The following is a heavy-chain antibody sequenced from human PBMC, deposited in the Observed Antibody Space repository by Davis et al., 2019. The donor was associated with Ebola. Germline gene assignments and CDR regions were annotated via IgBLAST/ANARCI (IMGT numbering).Heavy chain of an antibody. Sequence: SETLSLTCTVSGGSISSRDYYWSWIRQPPGKGLEWIGYIYYRGSTNSNPSLKSRVTISVDTSKNQFSLKLSSVTAADTAVYYCARRRSYFDYWGQGTLVTVSS. CDR1: GGSISSRDYY. CDR2: IYYRGST. CDR3: ARRRSYFDY. J-gene: IGHJ4*02. V-gene: IGHV4-61*08.